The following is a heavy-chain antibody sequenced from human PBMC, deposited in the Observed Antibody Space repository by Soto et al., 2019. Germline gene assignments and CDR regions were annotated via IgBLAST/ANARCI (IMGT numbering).Heavy chain of an antibody. CDR1: GFTFSAYS. Sequence: EVQLLESGGGLVQPGGSLRLSCAASGFTFSAYSMNWVRQAPGKGLEWLSYISGDRAYIYYADSVRGRFTISRDNAENSLYLQMDNLRDEDTAVYYCVRQVYTVVTPIDFWGQGTVVTVSS. V-gene: IGHV3-48*02. J-gene: IGHJ4*02. CDR3: VRQVYTVVTPIDF. CDR2: ISGDRAYI. D-gene: IGHD2-21*02.